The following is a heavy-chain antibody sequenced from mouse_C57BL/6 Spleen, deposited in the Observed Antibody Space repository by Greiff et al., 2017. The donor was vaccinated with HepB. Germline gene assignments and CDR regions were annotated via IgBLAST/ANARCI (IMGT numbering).Heavy chain of an antibody. CDR3: ARDGYGGYYFDY. J-gene: IGHJ2*01. CDR1: GYSITSGYY. Sequence: EVQLQESGPGLVKPSQSLSLTCSVTGYSITSGYYWNWIRQFPGNKLEWMGYISYDGSNNYNPSLKNRISITRDTSKNQFFLKLNSVTTEDTATYYCARDGYGGYYFDYWGQGTTLTVSS. V-gene: IGHV3-6*01. D-gene: IGHD2-2*01. CDR2: ISYDGSN.